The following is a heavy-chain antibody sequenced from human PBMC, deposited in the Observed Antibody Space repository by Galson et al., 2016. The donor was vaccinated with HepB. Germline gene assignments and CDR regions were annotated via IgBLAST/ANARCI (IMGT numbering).Heavy chain of an antibody. D-gene: IGHD1-14*01. CDR2: INSIGTT. V-gene: IGHV3-23*05. J-gene: IGHJ6*04. Sequence: SLRLSCAASPFTFNSYAMSWVRQAPGKGLEWLSGINSIGTTYYADSVKGRFTISSDHSKNTLFLQMNNLRTNDTATYYWAKDQEWGLTGAHYYGLDVWGKGTTVIVSP. CDR3: AKDQEWGLTGAHYYGLDV. CDR1: PFTFNSYA.